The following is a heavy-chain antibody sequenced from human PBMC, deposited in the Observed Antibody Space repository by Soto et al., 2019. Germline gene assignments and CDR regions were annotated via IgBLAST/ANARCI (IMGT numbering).Heavy chain of an antibody. CDR2: INTSGGNT. D-gene: IGHD1-26*01. CDR3: AKEKWDQRDFDI. CDR1: GFTFSTFA. V-gene: IGHV3-23*01. J-gene: IGHJ3*02. Sequence: PGGSLRLSCAASGFTFSTFAMNWVRQAPGKGLEWVSGINTSGGNTYYSDSVKGRLTISRDNSKNTLFLQMNSLRAEDTALYYCAKEKWDQRDFDIWGQGTMVTVSS.